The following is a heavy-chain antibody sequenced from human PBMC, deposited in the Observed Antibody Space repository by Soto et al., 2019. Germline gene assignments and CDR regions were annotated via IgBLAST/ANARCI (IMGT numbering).Heavy chain of an antibody. CDR2: IYFNGNT. CDR1: AASSSKYY. CDR3: ASVTFGGIVLAH. V-gene: IGHV4-59*01. D-gene: IGHD3-16*01. J-gene: IGHJ4*02. Sequence: SETLSLTCTVSAASSSKYYWTWIRQSPGKGLEWIGYIYFNGNTNYNPSLKRRVTMSIDTSKKQFSLNLSSVTAADTAVYYCASVTFGGIVLAHWGQGALVTVSS.